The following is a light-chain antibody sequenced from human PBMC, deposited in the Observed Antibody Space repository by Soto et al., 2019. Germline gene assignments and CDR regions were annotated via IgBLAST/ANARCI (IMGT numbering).Light chain of an antibody. CDR2: DDR. Sequence: SYGLTQPPAVSVAPGQTATIPWGVGNIGGKSVHWYRQRPDQAPVLVLYDDRDRPSGIPERLSGSNSGDTATLTISRVEAGDEADYYCQVWDRSSDVVFGGGTKVTLL. J-gene: IGLJ2*01. V-gene: IGLV3-21*02. CDR1: NIGGKS. CDR3: QVWDRSSDVV.